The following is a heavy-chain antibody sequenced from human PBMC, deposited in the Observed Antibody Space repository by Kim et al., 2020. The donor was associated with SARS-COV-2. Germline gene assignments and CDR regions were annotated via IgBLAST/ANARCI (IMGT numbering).Heavy chain of an antibody. V-gene: IGHV2-5*01. CDR3: AHKQYSSGWYYFDY. D-gene: IGHD6-19*01. Sequence: SPSLKSRLTITKDTSKNQVVLTMTNMDPVDTATYYCAHKQYSSGWYYFDYWGQGTLVTVSS. J-gene: IGHJ4*02.